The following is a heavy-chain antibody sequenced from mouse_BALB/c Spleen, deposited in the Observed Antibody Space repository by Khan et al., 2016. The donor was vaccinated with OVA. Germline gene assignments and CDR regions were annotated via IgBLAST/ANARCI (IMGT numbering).Heavy chain of an antibody. CDR2: ISTGGHYT. D-gene: IGHD2-2*01. V-gene: IGHV5-9-3*01. Sequence: EVQLLETGGGLVKPGGSLKLSCSASGFTFSSYAMSWVRQTPEKRLECVATISTGGHYTFYPDSVKGRFTISRDNAKNTLYLQMSSLRSEDTAMYYCARSLVDYHAMDYWGQGTSVTVSS. CDR3: ARSLVDYHAMDY. CDR1: GFTFSSYA. J-gene: IGHJ4*01.